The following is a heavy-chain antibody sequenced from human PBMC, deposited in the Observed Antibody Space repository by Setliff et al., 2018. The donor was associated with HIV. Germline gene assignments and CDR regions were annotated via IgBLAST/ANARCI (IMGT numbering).Heavy chain of an antibody. D-gene: IGHD3-22*01. CDR3: ARQGAGYYYDSSEYYTGNGFDF. Sequence: SETLSLTCTVSGGSISSDDYYWNWIRQPPGKGLEWIGYITYSGSAYYNPSLKSRVTISIDTSNNQISLRLTSVTAADTAVYYCARQGAGYYYDSSEYYTGNGFDFWGQGTLVTVSS. CDR1: GGSISSDDYY. J-gene: IGHJ3*01. CDR2: ITYSGSA. V-gene: IGHV4-30-4*08.